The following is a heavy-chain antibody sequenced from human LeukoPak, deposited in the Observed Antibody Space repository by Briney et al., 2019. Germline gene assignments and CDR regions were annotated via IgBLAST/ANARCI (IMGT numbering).Heavy chain of an antibody. Sequence: SVKVSCKASGGTFSSYAISWVRQAPGQGLEWMGRFIPIFGTANYAQKFQGRVTITTDESTSTAYMELSSLRSEDTAVYYCARDHSGSPRGHYYMDVWGKGTTVTVSS. CDR1: GGTFSSYA. J-gene: IGHJ6*03. CDR2: FIPIFGTA. V-gene: IGHV1-69*05. CDR3: ARDHSGSPRGHYYMDV. D-gene: IGHD1-26*01.